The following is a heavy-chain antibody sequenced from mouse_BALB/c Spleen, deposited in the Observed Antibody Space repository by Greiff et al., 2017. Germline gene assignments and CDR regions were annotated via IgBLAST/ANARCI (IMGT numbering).Heavy chain of an antibody. CDR2: INPYNGGT. CDR1: GYSFTGYT. Sequence: VHVKQSGPELVKPGASMKISCKASGYSFTGYTMNWVKQSHGKNLEWIGLINPYNGGTSYNQKFKSKATLTVDNSSSTAYMELRSLTSEDSAVYYCARSYYDYDDYAMDDWGQGTAVTVAA. J-gene: IGHJ4*01. D-gene: IGHD2-4*01. CDR3: ARSYYDYDDYAMDD. V-gene: IGHV1-18*01.